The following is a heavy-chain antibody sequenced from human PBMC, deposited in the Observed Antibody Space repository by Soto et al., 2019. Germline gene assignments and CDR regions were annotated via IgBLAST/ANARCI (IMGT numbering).Heavy chain of an antibody. D-gene: IGHD3-22*01. J-gene: IGHJ3*02. Sequence: ASVKVSCKASGGTFSSYAISWVRQAPGQGLEWMGGIIPIFGTANYAQKFQGRVTITADESTSTAYMELSSLRSEDTAVYYCASIIVYDSSGYAGWPYAFDIWGQGTMVTVSS. CDR3: ASIIVYDSSGYAGWPYAFDI. CDR2: IIPIFGTA. V-gene: IGHV1-69*13. CDR1: GGTFSSYA.